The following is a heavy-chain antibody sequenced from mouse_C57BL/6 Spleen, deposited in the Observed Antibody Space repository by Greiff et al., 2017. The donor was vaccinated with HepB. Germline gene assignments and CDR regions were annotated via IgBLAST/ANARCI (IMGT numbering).Heavy chain of an antibody. D-gene: IGHD2-4*01. CDR1: GFTFSSYG. V-gene: IGHV5-6*01. J-gene: IGHJ3*01. CDR3: ARQYDYDAAWFAY. Sequence: EVHLVESGGDLVKPGGSLKLSCAASGFTFSSYGMSWVRQTPDKRLEWVATISSGGSYTYYPDSVKGRFTISRDNAKNTLYLQMSSLKSEDTAMYYCARQYDYDAAWFAYWGQGTLVTVSA. CDR2: ISSGGSYT.